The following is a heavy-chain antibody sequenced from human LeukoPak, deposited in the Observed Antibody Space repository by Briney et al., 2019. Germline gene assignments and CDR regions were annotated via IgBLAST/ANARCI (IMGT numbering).Heavy chain of an antibody. V-gene: IGHV3-15*01. CDR3: TTDPAWAVTTGEDDFDY. Sequence: GGSLRLSCAASGFTFSNAWMSWVRQAPGKGLEWVGRIKSKTDGGTTDYAAPVKGRFTISRDDSKNTLYLQMNSLKTEDTAVYYCTTDPAWAVTTGEDDFDYWGQGTLVTVSS. J-gene: IGHJ4*02. CDR2: IKSKTDGGTT. CDR1: GFTFSNAW. D-gene: IGHD4-17*01.